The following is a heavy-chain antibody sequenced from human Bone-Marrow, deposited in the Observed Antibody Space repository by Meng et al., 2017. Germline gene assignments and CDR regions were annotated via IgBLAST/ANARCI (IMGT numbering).Heavy chain of an antibody. Sequence: GESLKISCAASGFTFSIRWMTWVRQAPGKGLEWVASIKQDGSEKHYVDSVKGRFTISRDNAKNSLYLQMNSLRAEDTALYYCASKGTSSSYDYWGQGTLVTVSS. V-gene: IGHV3-7*03. CDR2: IKQDGSEK. CDR3: ASKGTSSSYDY. CDR1: GFTFSIRW. J-gene: IGHJ4*02. D-gene: IGHD6-13*01.